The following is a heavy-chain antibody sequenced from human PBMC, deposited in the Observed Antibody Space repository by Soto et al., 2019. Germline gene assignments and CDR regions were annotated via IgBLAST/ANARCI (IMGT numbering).Heavy chain of an antibody. CDR2: ISYDGSNK. CDR3: ARDSGADY. CDR1: GFTFSSYA. D-gene: IGHD1-26*01. Sequence: QVQLVESGGGVVQPGRSLRLSCAASGFTFSSYAMHWVRQAPGKGLEWVAVISYDGSNKYYADSVKGRFTISRDNSKNTLYLQMNSLRAEDTAVYYCARDSGADYWGQGTLVTVSS. J-gene: IGHJ4*02. V-gene: IGHV3-30-3*01.